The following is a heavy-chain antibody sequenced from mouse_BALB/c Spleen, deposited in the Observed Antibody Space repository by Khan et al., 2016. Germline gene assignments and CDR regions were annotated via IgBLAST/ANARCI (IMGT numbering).Heavy chain of an antibody. J-gene: IGHJ2*01. Sequence: VQLQQSGAELAKPGASVKMSCKASGYTFTSYWMHWVKQRPGQGLEWIGYINPSTGYTEYNQKFTDKATLTADKSSSTAYMQLSSLTSEAAAVYYCAVSGSGDYWGQGTTLTVSS. CDR1: GYTFTSYW. V-gene: IGHV1-7*01. CDR3: AVSGSGDY. CDR2: INPSTGYT. D-gene: IGHD4-1*01.